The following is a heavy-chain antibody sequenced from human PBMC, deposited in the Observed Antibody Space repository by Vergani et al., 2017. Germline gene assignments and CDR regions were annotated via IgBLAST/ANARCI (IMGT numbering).Heavy chain of an antibody. CDR1: GFTFSSYA. J-gene: IGHJ4*02. CDR2: ISYDGSNK. V-gene: IGHV3-30-3*01. D-gene: IGHD4-17*01. CDR3: ASGLTTVTNADY. Sequence: VQLVESGGGVVQPGRSLRLSCAASGFTFSSYAMHWVRQAPGKGLEWVAVISYDGSNKYYADSVKGRFTISRDNSKNTLYLQMNSLRAEDTAVYYCASGLTTVTNADYWGQGTLVTVSS.